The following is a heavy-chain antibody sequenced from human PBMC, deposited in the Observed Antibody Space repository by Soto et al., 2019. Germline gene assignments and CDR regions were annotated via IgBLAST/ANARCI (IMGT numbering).Heavy chain of an antibody. Sequence: SETLSLTCTVSGGSISSGGYYWSWIRQHPGKGLEWIGYIYYSGSTYYNPSLKSRVTISVDTSKNQFSLKLSSVTAADTAVYYCARSGDFWSGSNWFDPWGQGTLVNVSS. CDR1: GGSISSGGYY. J-gene: IGHJ5*02. CDR3: ARSGDFWSGSNWFDP. V-gene: IGHV4-31*03. D-gene: IGHD3-3*01. CDR2: IYYSGST.